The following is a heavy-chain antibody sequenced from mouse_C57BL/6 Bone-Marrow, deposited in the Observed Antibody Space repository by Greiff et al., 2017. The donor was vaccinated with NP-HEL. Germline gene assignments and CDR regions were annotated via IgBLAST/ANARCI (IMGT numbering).Heavy chain of an antibody. CDR1: GFTFSDYY. CDR2: INYDGSST. D-gene: IGHD1-1*01. V-gene: IGHV5-16*01. CDR3: ARGSYPYFDY. Sequence: EVMLVESEGGLVQPGSSMKLSCTASGFTFSDYYMAWVRQVPEKGLEWVANINYDGSSTYYLDSLKSRFIISRDNAKNILYLQMSSLKSEDTATYYCARGSYPYFDYWGQGTTLTVSS. J-gene: IGHJ2*01.